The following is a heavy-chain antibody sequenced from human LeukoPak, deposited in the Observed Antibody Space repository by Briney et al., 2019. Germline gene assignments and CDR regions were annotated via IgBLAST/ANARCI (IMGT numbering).Heavy chain of an antibody. D-gene: IGHD6-13*01. J-gene: IGHJ6*02. CDR2: INPNSGGT. Sequence: ASVKVSCKASGYTFTGYYMHWVRQAPGQGLEWMGWINPNSGGTNYAQKFQGWVTMTRDTSISTAYMELSRLRSDDTAVYYCARAVPFAAAGTDRSYYGMDVWGQGTTVTVSS. V-gene: IGHV1-2*04. CDR3: ARAVPFAAAGTDRSYYGMDV. CDR1: GYTFTGYY.